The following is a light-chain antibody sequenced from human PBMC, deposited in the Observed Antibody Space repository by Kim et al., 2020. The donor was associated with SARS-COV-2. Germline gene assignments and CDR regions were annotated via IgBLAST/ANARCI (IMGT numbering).Light chain of an antibody. Sequence: LSPGDRATLSCRARQSVRRNFAWCQVRPGQAPRLLMYSASTRANVIPPRFSGSGSGTEFTLTISSLQSEDFAVDYCQQYNDWPRTFGQGTKVDIK. CDR3: QQYNDWPRT. CDR2: SAS. V-gene: IGKV3-15*01. CDR1: QSVRRN. J-gene: IGKJ1*01.